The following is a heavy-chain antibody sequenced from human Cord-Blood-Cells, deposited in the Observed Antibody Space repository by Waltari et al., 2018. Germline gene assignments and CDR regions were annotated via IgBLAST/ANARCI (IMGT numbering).Heavy chain of an antibody. V-gene: IGHV4-38-2*02. J-gene: IGHJ3*02. CDR3: AREIGYCSSTSCYDAFDI. D-gene: IGHD2-2*01. CDR1: GYSISSGYY. Sequence: QVQLQESGPGLVKPSETLSLTCAVSGYSISSGYYWVWLRQPTGKGLEWIGSICHSGSTYYNPSLKSRVTISVDTSKNQFSLKLSSVTAADTAVYYCAREIGYCSSTSCYDAFDIWGQGTMVTVSS. CDR2: ICHSGST.